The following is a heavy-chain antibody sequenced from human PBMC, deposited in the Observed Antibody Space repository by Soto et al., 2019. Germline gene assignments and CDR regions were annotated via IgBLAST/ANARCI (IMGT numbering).Heavy chain of an antibody. CDR3: ASGGSYRFFDY. V-gene: IGHV1-46*03. Sequence: GASVKVSCKASGGTFSSYAISWVRQAPGQGLEWMGIINPSGGSTSYAQKFQGRVTMTRDTSTSTVYMELSSLRSEDTAVYYCASGGSYRFFDYWGQGTLVTVSS. CDR2: INPSGGST. CDR1: GGTFSSYA. J-gene: IGHJ4*02. D-gene: IGHD3-16*02.